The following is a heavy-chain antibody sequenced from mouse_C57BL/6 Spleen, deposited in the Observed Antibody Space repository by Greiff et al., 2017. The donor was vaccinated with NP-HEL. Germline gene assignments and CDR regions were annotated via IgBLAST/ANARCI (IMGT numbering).Heavy chain of an antibody. D-gene: IGHD1-1*01. J-gene: IGHJ2*01. CDR1: GYTFTDYY. CDR3: ARSGYYGSIYYFDY. CDR2: IYPGSGNT. Sequence: VQLQQSGAELVRPGASVKLSCKASGYTFTDYYINWVKQRPGQGLEWIARIYPGSGNTYYNEKFKGKATLTAEKSSSTAYMQLSSLTSEDSAVYFCARSGYYGSIYYFDYWGQGTTLTVSS. V-gene: IGHV1-76*01.